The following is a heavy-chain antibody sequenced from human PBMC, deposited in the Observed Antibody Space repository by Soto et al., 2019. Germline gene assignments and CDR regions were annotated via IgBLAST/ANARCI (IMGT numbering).Heavy chain of an antibody. J-gene: IGHJ3*02. CDR1: GFTFTSSA. D-gene: IGHD3-3*01. Sequence: ASVKVSCKASGFTFTSSAVQWVRQARGQRLEWIGWIVVGSGNTNYAQKFQERVTITRDMSTSTAYMELSSLRSEDTAVYYCAAASITTSAVPNLSHAFDIWGQGTMVTVSS. CDR2: IVVGSGNT. CDR3: AAASITTSAVPNLSHAFDI. V-gene: IGHV1-58*01.